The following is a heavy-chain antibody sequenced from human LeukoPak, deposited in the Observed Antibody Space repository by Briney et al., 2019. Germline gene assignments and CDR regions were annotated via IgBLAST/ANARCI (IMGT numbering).Heavy chain of an antibody. CDR1: GLTFSNYW. V-gene: IGHV3-74*01. D-gene: IGHD3-3*01. CDR2: INSDGINT. CDR3: AKHLRRRFFSKTLGFDP. J-gene: IGHJ5*02. Sequence: PGGSLRLSCAASGLTFSNYWMHWVRQAPGQGLVWVSRINSDGINTSYADSVKGRFTISRDNAKNTLNLQMNSLRAEDTAVYYCAKHLRRRFFSKTLGFDPWGQGTLVTVSS.